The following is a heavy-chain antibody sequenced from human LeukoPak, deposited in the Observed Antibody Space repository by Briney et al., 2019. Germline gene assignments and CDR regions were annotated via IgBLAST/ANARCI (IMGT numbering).Heavy chain of an antibody. J-gene: IGHJ4*02. CDR1: GFTFNNYG. D-gene: IGHD3-22*01. CDR3: ARADDGYYDN. CDR2: IRYNGNNQ. Sequence: PGGSLRLSCAASGFTFNNYGMHWVRQAPGKGLEWVAFIRYNGNNQYYADSVKGRFTISRDNAKNSLYLQMNSLRAEDTAVYYCARADDGYYDNWGQGTLVTVSS. V-gene: IGHV3-30*02.